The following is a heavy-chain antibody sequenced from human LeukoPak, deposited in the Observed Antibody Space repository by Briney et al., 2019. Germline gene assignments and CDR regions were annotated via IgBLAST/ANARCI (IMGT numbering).Heavy chain of an antibody. V-gene: IGHV3-30-3*01. Sequence: PGGSLRLSCAASGFTFSSYAMHWVRQAPGKGLEWVAVISYDGSNKYYADSVKGRFTISRDNSKNTLYLQMNSLRAEDTAVYYCARPSRGYSYGPLDYWGQGTLVTVSS. CDR1: GFTFSSYA. D-gene: IGHD5-18*01. CDR2: ISYDGSNK. J-gene: IGHJ4*02. CDR3: ARPSRGYSYGPLDY.